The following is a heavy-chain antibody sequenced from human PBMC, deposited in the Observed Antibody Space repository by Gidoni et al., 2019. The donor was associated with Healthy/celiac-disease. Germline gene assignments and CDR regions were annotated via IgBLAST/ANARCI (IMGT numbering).Heavy chain of an antibody. V-gene: IGHV4-59*01. CDR1: VGPISSYY. J-gene: IGHJ5*02. Sequence: QVQLQDSAPGLVKPSETLSLTCTVSVGPISSYYWSWIRQPPGKGLEWIGYIYYSGSTNYTPSLKSRATISVDTSKNQFSRKLSSVTAADTAVYYCARATWDIVVDPGWFDPWGQGTLVTVSS. D-gene: IGHD2-15*01. CDR3: ARATWDIVVDPGWFDP. CDR2: IYYSGST.